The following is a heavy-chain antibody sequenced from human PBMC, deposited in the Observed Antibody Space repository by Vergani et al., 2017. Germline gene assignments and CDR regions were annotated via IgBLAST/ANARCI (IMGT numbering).Heavy chain of an antibody. CDR2: IYNSGNG. CDR3: ASGKYYSDSTSHFRGRYFDV. J-gene: IGHJ2*01. D-gene: IGHD3-16*01. V-gene: IGHV4-39*01. CDR1: GDSIISRSYY. Sequence: QMQLQESGPGLVKASETLSLTCTVSGDSIISRSYYWGWIRQPPGKGLEWIGRIYNSGNGDSSSSLKSRVTISADTSKNQFSLRLTSVTAADTAVYYCASGKYYSDSTSHFRGRYFDVCGRGTLVTVPS.